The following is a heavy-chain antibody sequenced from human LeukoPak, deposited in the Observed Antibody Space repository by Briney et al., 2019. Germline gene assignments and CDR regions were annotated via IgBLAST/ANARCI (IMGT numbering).Heavy chain of an antibody. CDR1: GFTFSNYW. CDR2: ISTGSSYI. CDR3: ARDRFAGHDAFDI. J-gene: IGHJ3*02. Sequence: GGSLRLSCAASGFTFSNYWMHWVRQVPGKGLVWVSSISTGSSYIYYADSVRGRFTISRDNAKNSLYLQMNSLRAEDTAVYYCARDRFAGHDAFDIWGQGTMVTVSS. V-gene: IGHV3-21*01.